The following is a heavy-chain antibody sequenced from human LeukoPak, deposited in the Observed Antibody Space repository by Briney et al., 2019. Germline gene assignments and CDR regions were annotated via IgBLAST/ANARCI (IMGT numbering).Heavy chain of an antibody. CDR1: GFTFSSYG. D-gene: IGHD4-17*01. J-gene: IGHJ4*02. V-gene: IGHV3-30*18. CDR3: AKDRSGDDDDYFDY. CDR2: ISYDGSNK. Sequence: QAGGSLRLSCAASGFTFSSYGMHWVRQAPGKGLEWVAVISYDGSNKNYADSVRGRFTISRDNSKNTLYLQMNSLRAEDTAVYYCAKDRSGDDDDYFDYWGQGTLVTVSS.